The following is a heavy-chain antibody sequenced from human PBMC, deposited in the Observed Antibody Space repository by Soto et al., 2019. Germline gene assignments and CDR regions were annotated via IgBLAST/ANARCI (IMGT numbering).Heavy chain of an antibody. CDR1: GGSISSSNW. CDR2: IYHSGST. V-gene: IGHV4-4*02. Sequence: QVHLQESGPGLVKPSGTLSLTCAVSGGSISSSNWWSWVRQPPGKGLEWIGEIYHSGSTNYNPSLKSRVTISVDKSKNQFSLKLSSVTAADTAVYYCVTFYSGWYGRSWFDPWGQGTLVTVSS. J-gene: IGHJ5*02. D-gene: IGHD6-19*01. CDR3: VTFYSGWYGRSWFDP.